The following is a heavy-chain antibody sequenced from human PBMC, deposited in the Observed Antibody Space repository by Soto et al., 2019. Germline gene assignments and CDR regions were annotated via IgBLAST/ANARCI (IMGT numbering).Heavy chain of an antibody. J-gene: IGHJ4*02. CDR1: GGSVRGYC. CDR3: ARGPDQSKVGY. Sequence: AVPLSLTRFISGGSVRGYCRSWVGQHPGKGLEWIGCIDYNWRAHYNPSLASRVSMSLDTSNNHFSLKLSSMTAADTAMYYCARGPDQSKVGYWGQGTLVTVS. V-gene: IGHV4-59*02. CDR2: IDYNWRA. D-gene: IGHD4-4*01.